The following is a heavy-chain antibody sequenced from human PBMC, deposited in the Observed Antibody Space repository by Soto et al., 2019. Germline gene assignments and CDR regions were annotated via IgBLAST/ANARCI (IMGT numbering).Heavy chain of an antibody. CDR1: GYTFTNYA. CDR2: VNAGTGHT. V-gene: IGHV1-3*01. D-gene: IGHD6-19*01. CDR3: ARGIWERRSGWYCFDS. Sequence: QVQLVQSGADVQKPGASVRVSCKASGYTFTNYAVNWVRQAPGQSLEWMGWVNAGTGHTRYSERFQDRVTLTRDASANRAYMELSSLRSEDTALYFCARGIWERRSGWYCFDSWGQGTQATVSS. J-gene: IGHJ4*02.